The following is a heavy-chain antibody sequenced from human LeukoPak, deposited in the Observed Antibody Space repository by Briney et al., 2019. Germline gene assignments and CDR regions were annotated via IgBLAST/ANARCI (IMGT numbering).Heavy chain of an antibody. Sequence: QPGGSLMLSCAASGFTFRNYEMNWVRQASGKGLEWVSYISGGGETTYYADSVRGRFTISRDNAKNSLYLHVNSLRAEDTAVYYCAREPDTSSSDYFDYWGQGTMVTVS. CDR1: GFTFRNYE. J-gene: IGHJ4*02. V-gene: IGHV3-48*03. CDR2: ISGGGETT. D-gene: IGHD6-6*01. CDR3: AREPDTSSSDYFDY.